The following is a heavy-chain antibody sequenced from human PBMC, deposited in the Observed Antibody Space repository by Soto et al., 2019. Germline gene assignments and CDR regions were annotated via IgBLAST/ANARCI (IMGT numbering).Heavy chain of an antibody. CDR3: ARNGYDGDYGPFDY. J-gene: IGHJ4*02. CDR2: IYYSGST. D-gene: IGHD4-17*01. Sequence: ASETLSLTCTFSGGSISRGGYYWSWTRQHPGKGLEWIGYIYYSGSTYYNPSLKSRVTISVDTSKNQFSLKLSSVTAADTAVYYCARNGYDGDYGPFDYWGQGTLVTVSS. V-gene: IGHV4-31*03. CDR1: GGSISRGGYY.